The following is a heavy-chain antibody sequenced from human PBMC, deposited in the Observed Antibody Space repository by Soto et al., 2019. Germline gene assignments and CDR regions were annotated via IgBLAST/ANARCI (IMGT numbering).Heavy chain of an antibody. V-gene: IGHV5-10-1*01. J-gene: IGHJ4*02. CDR2: IDPSDSNT. D-gene: IGHD6-13*01. Sequence: GESLKISCNGSGYSFINYWISWVRQMPGKGLEWMGRIDPSDSNTNYSPSFQGHVTISADKSISTAYLQWSSLKASDTAMYYCARHRIAATGPDYWGQGTLVTVYS. CDR1: GYSFINYW. CDR3: ARHRIAATGPDY.